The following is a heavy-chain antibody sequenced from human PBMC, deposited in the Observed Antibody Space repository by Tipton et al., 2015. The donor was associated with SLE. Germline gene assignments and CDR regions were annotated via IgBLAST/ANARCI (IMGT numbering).Heavy chain of an antibody. CDR3: SGGTYYYGMDV. J-gene: IGHJ6*02. CDR1: GFTFSSYG. Sequence: SLRLSCVASGFTFSSYGMHWVRQAPGKGLEWVAVIWYDGSNKYYADSVKGRFTISRDNSKNTLYLQMNSLRAEDTAVYYCSGGTYYYGMDVWGQGTTVTVSS. V-gene: IGHV3-33*08. CDR2: IWYDGSNK. D-gene: IGHD2-15*01.